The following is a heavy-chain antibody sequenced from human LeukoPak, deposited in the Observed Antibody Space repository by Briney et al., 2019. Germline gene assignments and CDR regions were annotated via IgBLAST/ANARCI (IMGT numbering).Heavy chain of an antibody. Sequence: GGSLRLSCAASGFTFSNYAMTWVRQAPGKGLEWVSTFSVSSGYTHYADSVKGRFTISRDISMNMLYLQMNTLRAEDAALYYCAKDSSLRTSYHSYFDYWGQGTLVTVSS. J-gene: IGHJ4*02. D-gene: IGHD3-16*01. CDR1: GFTFSNYA. CDR3: AKDSSLRTSYHSYFDY. V-gene: IGHV3-23*01. CDR2: FSVSSGYT.